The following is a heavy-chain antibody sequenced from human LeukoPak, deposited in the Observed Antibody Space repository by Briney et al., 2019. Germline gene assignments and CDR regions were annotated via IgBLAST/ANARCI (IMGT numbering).Heavy chain of an antibody. Sequence: SETLSLTCTVSGGSISSSSYYCGWIRQPPGKGLEWIGSIYYSGSTYYNPSLKSRVTISVDTSKNQFSLKLSSVTAADTAVYYCARHYDILAGYYTSHAFDIWGQGTRVTVSS. J-gene: IGHJ3*02. CDR1: GGSISSSSYY. D-gene: IGHD3-9*01. V-gene: IGHV4-39*01. CDR2: IYYSGST. CDR3: ARHYDILAGYYTSHAFDI.